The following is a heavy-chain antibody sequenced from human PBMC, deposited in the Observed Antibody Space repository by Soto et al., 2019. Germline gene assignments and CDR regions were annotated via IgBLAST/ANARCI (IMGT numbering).Heavy chain of an antibody. CDR2: FRTSGDGGTT. V-gene: IGHV3-23*01. J-gene: IGHJ4*02. D-gene: IGHD3-10*01. CDR1: GFTFSSYS. Sequence: LSCAASGFTFSSYSMSWVRQAPGKGLEWVSGFRTSGDGGTTYYADSVKGRFTISRDNSKNMLFLQMNSLRAEDTAIYYCAKKVNSGPGSQYFDYWGQGTRVTVSS. CDR3: AKKVNSGPGSQYFDY.